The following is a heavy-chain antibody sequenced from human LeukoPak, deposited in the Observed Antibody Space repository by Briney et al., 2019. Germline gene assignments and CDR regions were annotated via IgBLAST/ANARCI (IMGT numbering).Heavy chain of an antibody. CDR3: ARDPYYDSSGGIDY. J-gene: IGHJ4*02. CDR1: GFTFSSYA. D-gene: IGHD3-22*01. CDR2: ISYDGSNK. V-gene: IGHV3-30*04. Sequence: GGSLRLSCAASGFTFSSYAMHWVRQAPGKGLEWVAVISYDGSNKYYADSVKGRFTISRDNSKNTLYLQMNSLRAEDTAVYYCARDPYYDSSGGIDYWGQGTLVTVSS.